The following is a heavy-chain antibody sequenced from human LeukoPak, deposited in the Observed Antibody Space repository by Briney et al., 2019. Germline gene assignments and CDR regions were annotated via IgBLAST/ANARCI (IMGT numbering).Heavy chain of an antibody. V-gene: IGHV4-39*01. CDR3: ASHRRVFGVVIKPSNFDY. D-gene: IGHD3-3*01. CDR1: GGSISSSSYY. Sequence: PSETLSLTCTVSGGSISSSSYYWGCIRQPPGKGLEWIGSIYYSGSTYYNPSLKSRVTISVDTSKNQFSLKLSSVTAADTAVYYCASHRRVFGVVIKPSNFDYWGQGTLVTVSS. CDR2: IYYSGST. J-gene: IGHJ4*02.